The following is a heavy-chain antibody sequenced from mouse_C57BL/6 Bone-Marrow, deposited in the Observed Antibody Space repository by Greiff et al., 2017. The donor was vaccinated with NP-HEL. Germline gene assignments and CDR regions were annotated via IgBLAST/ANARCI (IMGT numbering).Heavy chain of an antibody. CDR1: GFTFSSYA. Sequence: DVMLVESGEGLVKPGGSLKLSCAASGFTFSSYAMSWVRQTPEQRLEWVAYISSGGDYIYYADTVKGRFTISRDNARNTLYLQMSSLKSEDTAMYYCTRPVTTVEGFAYWGQGTLVTVSA. V-gene: IGHV5-9-1*02. D-gene: IGHD1-1*01. CDR2: ISSGGDYI. J-gene: IGHJ3*01. CDR3: TRPVTTVEGFAY.